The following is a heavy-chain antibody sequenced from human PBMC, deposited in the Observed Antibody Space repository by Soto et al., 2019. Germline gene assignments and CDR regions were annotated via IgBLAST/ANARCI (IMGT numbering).Heavy chain of an antibody. CDR2: IKQDGGEK. CDR1: GFTFSGYW. J-gene: IGHJ4*02. D-gene: IGHD6-19*01. CDR3: AGDRWWLVH. V-gene: IGHV3-7*01. Sequence: EVQLVESGGGLVQPGGSLRLSCAASGFTFSGYWMNWVRQAPGKGLEWVANIKQDGGEKYYVDSVKGRFTISRDNAKNSLYLQMNSLRAEDTAVYSCAGDRWWLVHWGQGTLVTVSS.